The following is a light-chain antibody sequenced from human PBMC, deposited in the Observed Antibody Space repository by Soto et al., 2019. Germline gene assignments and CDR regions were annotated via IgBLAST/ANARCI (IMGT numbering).Light chain of an antibody. CDR3: QQLSTYPIT. Sequence: DIGMTQSPSSLSASVGDRVTITCRASQNIITFLNWYQQKPGQAPKLLISAASNLQTGVPSTFSGSGSGTTFTLTISSLQPEDFATYYCQQLSTYPITFGQGTRLEIK. V-gene: IGKV1-39*01. CDR1: QNIITF. CDR2: AAS. J-gene: IGKJ5*01.